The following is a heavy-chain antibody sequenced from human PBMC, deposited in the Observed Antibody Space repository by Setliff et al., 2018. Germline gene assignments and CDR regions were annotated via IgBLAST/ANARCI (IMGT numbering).Heavy chain of an antibody. D-gene: IGHD3-22*01. Sequence: GGSLRLSCVASGFTFSRYWMSWVRQAPGKGLEWVANIRQDGSEKYYVDSVKGRFTISRDNAKNSLYLQMNSLRAEDTAVYYCARVTMIVLSRRAFDIWGQGTMVTVSS. CDR3: ARVTMIVLSRRAFDI. CDR1: GFTFSRYW. CDR2: IRQDGSEK. J-gene: IGHJ3*02. V-gene: IGHV3-7*03.